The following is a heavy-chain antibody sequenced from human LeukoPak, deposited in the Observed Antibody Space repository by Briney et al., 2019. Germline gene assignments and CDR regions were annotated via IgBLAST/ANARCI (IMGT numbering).Heavy chain of an antibody. J-gene: IGHJ6*02. D-gene: IGHD2-2*01. Sequence: GGSLRLSCAASGFTFSSYAMSWVRQAPGKGLEWVSSISSSSSYIYYADSVKGRFTISRDNAKNSLYLEMNSLRAEDTAVYYCARGYCSSTSCYGYYYYGMDVWGQGTTVTVSS. V-gene: IGHV3-21*01. CDR2: ISSSSSYI. CDR1: GFTFSSYA. CDR3: ARGYCSSTSCYGYYYYGMDV.